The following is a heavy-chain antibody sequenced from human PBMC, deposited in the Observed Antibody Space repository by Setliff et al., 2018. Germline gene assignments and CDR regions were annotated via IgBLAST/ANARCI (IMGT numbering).Heavy chain of an antibody. D-gene: IGHD3-22*01. CDR1: GGSISSYY. J-gene: IGHJ4*02. CDR3: ARVGGADYYDSSGYYFLKQYYFDY. V-gene: IGHV4-59*08. Sequence: SETLSLTCTVSGGSISSYYWSWIRQPPGKGLEWIGFIYYSGSTNYSPSLKSRVTISVDTSKNQFSLKLSSVTAADTAVYYCARVGGADYYDSSGYYFLKQYYFDYWGQGTLVTVSS. CDR2: IYYSGST.